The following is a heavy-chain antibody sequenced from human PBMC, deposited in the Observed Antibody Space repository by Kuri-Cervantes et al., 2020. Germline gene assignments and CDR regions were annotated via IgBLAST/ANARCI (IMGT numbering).Heavy chain of an antibody. D-gene: IGHD1-14*01. Sequence: SETLSLTCAVYGGSFSDYYWSWIRQPPGKGLEWIGEINHSGSTNYNPSLKSRVSISVDTSKNQFSLQLNSVTPEDTAVYYCARDRSGGGFYYYMDVWGKGTTVTVSS. CDR2: INHSGST. CDR1: GGSFSDYY. V-gene: IGHV4-34*01. CDR3: ARDRSGGGFYYYMDV. J-gene: IGHJ6*03.